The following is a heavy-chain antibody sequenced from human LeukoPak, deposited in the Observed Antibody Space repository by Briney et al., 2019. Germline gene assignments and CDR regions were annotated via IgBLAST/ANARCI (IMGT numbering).Heavy chain of an antibody. V-gene: IGHV4-39*01. J-gene: IGHJ4*02. D-gene: IGHD3-9*01. Sequence: KASETLSLTCTVSGGSISSSSYYWGWIRQPPGKGLEWIGSIYYSGSTYYNPSLKSRVTISVDTSKNQFSLKLSSVTTADTAVYYCARHNAEPVLRYFDWDLLDRHYFDYWGQGTLVTVSS. CDR2: IYYSGST. CDR3: ARHNAEPVLRYFDWDLLDRHYFDY. CDR1: GGSISSSSYY.